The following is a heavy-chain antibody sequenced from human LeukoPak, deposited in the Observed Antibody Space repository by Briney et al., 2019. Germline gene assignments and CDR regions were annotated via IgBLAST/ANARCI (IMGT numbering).Heavy chain of an antibody. V-gene: IGHV4-39*01. CDR3: ASSVAVSPSGYYGMDV. CDR1: GGSISSSNYH. Sequence: SEALSLTCSVSGGSISSSNYHWGWIRQPPGKGLEWIGSIYYSGSTYHNPSLKSRLAISVDMSKNQFSLKLSSVTAADTAVYYCASSVAVSPSGYYGMDVWGQGTTVTVSS. CDR2: IYYSGST. J-gene: IGHJ6*02. D-gene: IGHD6-19*01.